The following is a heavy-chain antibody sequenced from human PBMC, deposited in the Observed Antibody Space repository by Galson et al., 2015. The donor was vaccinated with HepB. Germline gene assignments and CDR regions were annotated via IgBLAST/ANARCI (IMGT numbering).Heavy chain of an antibody. Sequence: SVKVSCKASGYTLTSYAMHWVRQAAGQRLEWMGWINAGNGNTKYSQKFQGRVTITRDTSASTAYMELSSLRSEDTAVYYCARDLGGYDYGYYFDYWGQGTLVTVSS. CDR2: INAGNGNT. CDR1: GYTLTSYA. CDR3: ARDLGGYDYGYYFDY. V-gene: IGHV1-3*01. J-gene: IGHJ4*02. D-gene: IGHD5-12*01.